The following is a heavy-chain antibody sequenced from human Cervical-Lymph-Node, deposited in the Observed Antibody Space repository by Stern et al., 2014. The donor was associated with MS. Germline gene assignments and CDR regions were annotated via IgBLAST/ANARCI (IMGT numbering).Heavy chain of an antibody. Sequence: VQLVESGGGAVQPGRSLRLSCATSGFTFSGYGMYLVRQAPGKGLEWGAISWSDGTKEDYADSVKGRFTISRDNSKNTLYLQMTSLRAEDTAVYYCARDDRTSWYGGMPHWGQGTLVTVSS. CDR3: ARDDRTSWYGGMPH. J-gene: IGHJ4*02. V-gene: IGHV3-33*01. D-gene: IGHD6-13*01. CDR1: GFTFSGYG. CDR2: SWSDGTKE.